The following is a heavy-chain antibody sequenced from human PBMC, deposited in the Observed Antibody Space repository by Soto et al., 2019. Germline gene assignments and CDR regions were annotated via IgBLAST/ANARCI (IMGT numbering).Heavy chain of an antibody. Sequence: ASVKVSCKASGYTFTGYYMHWVRQAPGQGLEWMGWINPNSGGTNYAQKFQGRVTMTRDTSISTAYMELSRLRSDDTAVYYCATLGGYYDFWSGYESANYYYGMDVWGQGTTVTVSS. D-gene: IGHD3-3*01. CDR2: INPNSGGT. J-gene: IGHJ6*02. V-gene: IGHV1-2*02. CDR3: ATLGGYYDFWSGYESANYYYGMDV. CDR1: GYTFTGYY.